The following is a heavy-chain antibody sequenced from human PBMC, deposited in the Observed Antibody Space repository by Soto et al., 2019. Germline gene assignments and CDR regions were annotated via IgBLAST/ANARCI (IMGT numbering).Heavy chain of an antibody. J-gene: IGHJ4*02. CDR2: INSSSSDS. Sequence: QAHLVQSGAEVKKPGASVKVSCKASGYTFTGYTFHWVRQAPGQGLEWMAWINSSSSDSSFAPKIQGRVTVTMDARSSTAYMELTRLRSDDTAVYYCATEMATIKGFFDKWGQGTPVAVSS. CDR1: GYTFTGYT. D-gene: IGHD2-8*01. CDR3: ATEMATIKGFFDK. V-gene: IGHV1-2*02.